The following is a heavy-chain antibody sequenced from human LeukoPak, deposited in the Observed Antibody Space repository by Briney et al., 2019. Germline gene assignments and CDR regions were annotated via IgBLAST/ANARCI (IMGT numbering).Heavy chain of an antibody. CDR1: GYTFTGYY. V-gene: IGHV1-69*05. D-gene: IGHD3-10*01. J-gene: IGHJ4*02. CDR3: ARGGGVNYYGSGLFDY. CDR2: IIPIFGTA. Sequence: SVKVSCKASGYTFTGYYMHWVRQAPGQGLEWMGGIIPIFGTANYAQKFQGRVTITTDESTSTAYMGLSSLRSDDTAVYYCARGGGVNYYGSGLFDYWGQGTLVTVSS.